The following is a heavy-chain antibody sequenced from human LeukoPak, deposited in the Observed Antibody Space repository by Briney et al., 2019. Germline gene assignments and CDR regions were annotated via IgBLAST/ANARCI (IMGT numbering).Heavy chain of an antibody. J-gene: IGHJ4*02. Sequence: HVASVKVSCKASGYTFTSYAMHWVRQAPGQRLEWMGWINAGNGNTKYSQKFQGRVTITRDTSASTAYMELSSLRSEDTAVYYCARVGSEAVAGTRGRGYFDYWGQGTLVTVSS. V-gene: IGHV1-3*01. CDR3: ARVGSEAVAGTRGRGYFDY. D-gene: IGHD6-19*01. CDR1: GYTFTSYA. CDR2: INAGNGNT.